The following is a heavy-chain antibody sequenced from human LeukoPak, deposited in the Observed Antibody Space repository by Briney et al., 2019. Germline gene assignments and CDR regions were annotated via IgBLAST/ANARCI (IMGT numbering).Heavy chain of an antibody. V-gene: IGHV1-18*01. D-gene: IGHD3-10*01. CDR3: ARDRSGSLVAFDF. Sequence: ASVKVSCKASGYTFTSYDINWVRQAPGQNLEWMGWSSTYNGDRKSAQKFQGRVTMTTDTPTSTAYMELRSLRSDDTAMYYCARDRSGSLVAFDFWGPGTMVTVSS. J-gene: IGHJ3*01. CDR2: SSTYNGDR. CDR1: GYTFTSYD.